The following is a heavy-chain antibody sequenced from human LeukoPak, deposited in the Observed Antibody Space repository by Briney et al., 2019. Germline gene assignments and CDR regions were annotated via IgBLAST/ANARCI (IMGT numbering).Heavy chain of an antibody. CDR2: IYYSGST. CDR3: ARANSGSFDY. D-gene: IGHD6-19*01. V-gene: IGHV4-31*03. Sequence: SETLSLTCTVSGGSISSGGYYWRWIRQHPGKGLEWIGYIYYSGSTYYNPSLKSRVAISVDTSKNQFSLKLSSVTAADTAVYYCARANSGSFDYWGQGTLVTVSS. CDR1: GGSISSGGYY. J-gene: IGHJ4*02.